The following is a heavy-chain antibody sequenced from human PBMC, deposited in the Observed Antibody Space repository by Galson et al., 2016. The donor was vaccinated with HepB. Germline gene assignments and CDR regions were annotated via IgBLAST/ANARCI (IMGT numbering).Heavy chain of an antibody. J-gene: IGHJ5*02. CDR3: ARASLGFCTSTTCSSNWFDP. Sequence: ETLSLTCTVSGGSISGSHNYWGWIRQPPGKGLEWMGSIYYKGTNNYNPYLESRLTISVDTSKNLFPLKLTSVTAADTAAYYCARASLGFCTSTTCSSNWFDPWGQGTLVTVSS. CDR2: IYYKGTN. V-gene: IGHV4-39*02. D-gene: IGHD2-2*01. CDR1: GGSISGSHNY.